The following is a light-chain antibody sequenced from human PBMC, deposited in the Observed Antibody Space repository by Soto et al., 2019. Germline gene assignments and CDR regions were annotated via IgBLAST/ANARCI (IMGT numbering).Light chain of an antibody. V-gene: IGLV1-44*01. CDR3: AACDDSLNGREV. CDR2: SNN. Sequence: SVLTQPPSTSGTPRQRVTLSCSGSSSQIGSNSVNWYQQLPGAAPKLLIYSNNQRPSGVPDRFSGSKSGTSASLAISGLQSEDEADYYCAACDDSLNGREVFGTGTMAPS. J-gene: IGLJ1*01. CDR1: SSQIGSNS.